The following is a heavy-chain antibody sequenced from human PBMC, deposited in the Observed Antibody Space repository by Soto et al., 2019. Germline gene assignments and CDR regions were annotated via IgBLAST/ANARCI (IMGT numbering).Heavy chain of an antibody. CDR1: GFTFSGTY. V-gene: IGHV3-11*05. Sequence: GGSLRLSCAASGFTFSGTYMSWIRHVPGKGLEWVSYISGSGSDTRYTDSVTGRFTISRDNAKNSLYLQMNGLKVEDTALYYCARGDRVADSWGPRTLVTVSS. J-gene: IGHJ4*02. CDR2: ISGSGSDT. D-gene: IGHD5-12*01. CDR3: ARGDRVADS.